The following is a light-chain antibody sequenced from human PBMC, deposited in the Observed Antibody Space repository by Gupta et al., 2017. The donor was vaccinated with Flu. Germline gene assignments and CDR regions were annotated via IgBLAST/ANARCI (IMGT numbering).Light chain of an antibody. CDR3: FSATDDDLRL. V-gene: IGLV3-27*01. CDR2: KYD. CDR1: VMAKKY. J-gene: IGLJ3*02. Sequence: GQTARSTGSGDVMAKKYVRVCRQKPCQAPPLLLYKYDVRPPGIPERVSVSSSGTTATVTVSGSEVQHEADYFCFSATDDDLRLFGGGTRLTVL.